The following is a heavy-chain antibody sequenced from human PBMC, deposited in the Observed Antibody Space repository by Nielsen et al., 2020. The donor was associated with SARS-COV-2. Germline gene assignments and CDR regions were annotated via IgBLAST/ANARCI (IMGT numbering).Heavy chain of an antibody. D-gene: IGHD3-3*01. J-gene: IGHJ5*02. CDR1: GGSISSSSYY. CDR3: ARGPIKDFWSGLFNWFDP. CDR2: IYYSGST. Sequence: SETLSLTCTVSGGSISSSSYYWSWIRQPPGKGLEWIGYIYYSGSTNYNPSLKSRVTISVDTSKNQFSLKLSSVTAADTAVYYCARGPIKDFWSGLFNWFDPWGQGTLVTVSS. V-gene: IGHV4-61*01.